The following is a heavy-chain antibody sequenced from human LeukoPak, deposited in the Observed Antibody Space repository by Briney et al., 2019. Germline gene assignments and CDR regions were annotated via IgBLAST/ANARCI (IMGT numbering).Heavy chain of an antibody. CDR3: ARAYTSPNGPY. Sequence: ASVRVSFKASGYTFTDYYLHWVRQAPGQGVEWMGCINPHSGGTNYAQKFQRRVTMTRDTSIITAYMELNRLRSDDTAVYYCARAYTSPNGPYWGQGILVTVSS. CDR1: GYTFTDYY. CDR2: INPHSGGT. V-gene: IGHV1-2*02. D-gene: IGHD3-16*01. J-gene: IGHJ4*02.